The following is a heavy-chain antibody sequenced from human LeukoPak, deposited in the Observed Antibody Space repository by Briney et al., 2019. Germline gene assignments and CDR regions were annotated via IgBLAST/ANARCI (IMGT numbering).Heavy chain of an antibody. Sequence: GGSLRLSCAASGFTFSSYGMHWVRQAPGKGLEWVSSISSSSSYIYYADSVKGRFTISRDNAKNSLYLQMNSLRAEDTAVYYCARGPARLRLGELSLDPSPWGQGTLVTVSS. D-gene: IGHD3-16*02. CDR3: ARGPARLRLGELSLDPSP. J-gene: IGHJ5*02. V-gene: IGHV3-21*01. CDR1: GFTFSSYG. CDR2: ISSSSSYI.